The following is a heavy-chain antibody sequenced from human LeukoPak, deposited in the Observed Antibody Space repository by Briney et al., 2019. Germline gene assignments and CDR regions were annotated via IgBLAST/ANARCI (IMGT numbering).Heavy chain of an antibody. CDR3: ARAAYDYVWGSYRN. J-gene: IGHJ4*02. D-gene: IGHD3-16*02. Sequence: PGGSLRLSCAASGFTFSSYSMNWVRQAPGKGLEWVSYISSSSSTIYYADSVKGRFTISRDNAKNSLYLQMNSLRAEDTAVYYCARAAYDYVWGSYRNWGQGTLVTVSS. V-gene: IGHV3-48*04. CDR2: ISSSSSTI. CDR1: GFTFSSYS.